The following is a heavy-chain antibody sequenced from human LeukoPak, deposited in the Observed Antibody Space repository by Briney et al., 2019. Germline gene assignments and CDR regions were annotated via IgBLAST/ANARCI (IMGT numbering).Heavy chain of an antibody. J-gene: IGHJ4*02. CDR3: AKECGDWSQTYYDYIWGSYRPRLGFDY. V-gene: IGHV3-23*01. D-gene: IGHD3-16*02. Sequence: VGSLRLSCAASGFTFSSYAMSWVRQAPGKGLEWVSDISPNGDGTNYADSVKGRFTISRDNSKNTLYLQMNSLRAEDTAAYHCAKECGDWSQTYYDYIWGSYRPRLGFDYWGQGTLVTVSS. CDR1: GFTFSSYA. CDR2: ISPNGDGT.